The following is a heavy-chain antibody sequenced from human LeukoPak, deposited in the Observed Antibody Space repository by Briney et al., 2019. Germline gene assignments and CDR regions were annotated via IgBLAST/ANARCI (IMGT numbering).Heavy chain of an antibody. CDR3: ARAPNWKHFDY. J-gene: IGHJ4*02. CDR1: GGSFSGYY. V-gene: IGHV4-34*01. Sequence: PPETLSLTCAVYGGSFSGYYWSWIRQPPGKGLEWIGEINHSGSTNYNPSPKSRVTISVDKSKNQFSLKLSSVTAADTAVYYCARAPNWKHFDYWGQGTLVTVSS. CDR2: INHSGST. D-gene: IGHD1-1*01.